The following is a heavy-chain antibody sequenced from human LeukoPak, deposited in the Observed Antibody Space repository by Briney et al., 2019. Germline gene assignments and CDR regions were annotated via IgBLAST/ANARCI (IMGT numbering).Heavy chain of an antibody. CDR2: INHSGST. CDR1: GGSFSGYY. D-gene: IGHD6-13*01. Sequence: NPSETLSLTCAVYGGSFSGYYWSWIRQPPGKGLEWIGEINHSGSTNYNPSLKSRVTISVDTSKNQFSLKLSSVTAADTAVYYCASLSRSPRPDYWGQGTLVTVSS. CDR3: ASLSRSPRPDY. J-gene: IGHJ4*02. V-gene: IGHV4-34*01.